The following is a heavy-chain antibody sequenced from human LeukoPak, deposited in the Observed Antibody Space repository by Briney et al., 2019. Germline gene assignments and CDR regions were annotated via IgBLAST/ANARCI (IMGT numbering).Heavy chain of an antibody. V-gene: IGHV1-69*13. CDR1: GGTFSSYA. D-gene: IGHD2-2*01. Sequence: SVKVSCKASGGTFSSYAISWVRQAPGQGLEWMGGIIPIFSTANYAQKFQGRVTITADESTSTAYMELSSLRSEDTAVYYCARNAVPDRPFSGMDVWGKGTTVTVSS. CDR3: ARNAVPDRPFSGMDV. J-gene: IGHJ6*04. CDR2: IIPIFSTA.